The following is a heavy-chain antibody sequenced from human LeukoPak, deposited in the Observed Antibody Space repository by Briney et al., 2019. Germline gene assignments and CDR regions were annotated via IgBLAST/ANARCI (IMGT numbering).Heavy chain of an antibody. V-gene: IGHV3-30-3*01. CDR3: ARDRGAAAAYYFDY. Sequence: GGSLRLSCAASGFTFSSYAMHWVRQAPGKGLEWVAVISYDGSNKFYADSVKGRFTISRDNSKNTLYLQMNSLRAEDTAVYYCARDRGAAAAYYFDYWGQGTLVTVSS. J-gene: IGHJ4*02. D-gene: IGHD6-13*01. CDR1: GFTFSSYA. CDR2: ISYDGSNK.